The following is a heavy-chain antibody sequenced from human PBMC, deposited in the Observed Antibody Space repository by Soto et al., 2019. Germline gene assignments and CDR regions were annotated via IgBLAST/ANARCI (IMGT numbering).Heavy chain of an antibody. Sequence: GGSLRLSCAASGFTFSTYIMHWVRQAPGKGLEWVSYISSTNTIYYADSVKGRFTISRDNAKNSLYLQMNSLRAEDTAVYYCARWGYRSGFPLFDYWGQGSLVTSPQ. D-gene: IGHD2-15*01. J-gene: IGHJ4*02. CDR3: ARWGYRSGFPLFDY. CDR1: GFTFSTYI. CDR2: ISSTNTI. V-gene: IGHV3-48*04.